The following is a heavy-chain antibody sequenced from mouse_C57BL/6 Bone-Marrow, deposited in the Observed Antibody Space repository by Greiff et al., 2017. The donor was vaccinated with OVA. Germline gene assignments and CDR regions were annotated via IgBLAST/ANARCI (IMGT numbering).Heavy chain of an antibody. V-gene: IGHV7-1*01. Sequence: EVKLMESGGGLVQSGRSLRLSCATSGFTFSDFYMEWVRQAPGKGLEWIAASRNKANDYTTEYSASVKGRFIVSRDTSQSILYLQMNALRAEDTAIYYCARDAAVVDWYFDVWGTGTTVTVSS. D-gene: IGHD1-1*01. J-gene: IGHJ1*03. CDR2: SRNKANDYTT. CDR1: GFTFSDFY. CDR3: ARDAAVVDWYFDV.